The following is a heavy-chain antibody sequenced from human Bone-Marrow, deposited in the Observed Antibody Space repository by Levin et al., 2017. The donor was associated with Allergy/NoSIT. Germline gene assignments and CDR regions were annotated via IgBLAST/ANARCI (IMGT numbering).Heavy chain of an antibody. V-gene: IGHV1-69*13. J-gene: IGHJ4*02. D-gene: IGHD3-16*02. CDR2: ITPILGAP. Sequence: SVKVSCKASGSTFSSYCISWVRQAPGQGLEWMGGITPILGAPNYAQKFQGRVTITADESTSTVFMALNSLRFEDTAIYFCARLSAVDTFGGVIGKSDWGQGTLVTVSS. CDR3: ARLSAVDTFGGVIGKSD. CDR1: GSTFSSYC.